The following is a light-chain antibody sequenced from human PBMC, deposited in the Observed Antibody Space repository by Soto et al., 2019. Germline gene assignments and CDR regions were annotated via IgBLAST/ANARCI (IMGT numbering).Light chain of an antibody. CDR3: QSYDSSLGFV. Sequence: QSVLTQPPSVSGAPGQRVTFSCIGSSSNIGADHDVRWYQQLPGTAHKLLIYGNVNRPSGVPDRFSGSKSGASAALAITGLQAEDEADYYCQSYDSSLGFVFGTGTKLTVL. CDR2: GNV. J-gene: IGLJ1*01. CDR1: SSNIGADHD. V-gene: IGLV1-40*01.